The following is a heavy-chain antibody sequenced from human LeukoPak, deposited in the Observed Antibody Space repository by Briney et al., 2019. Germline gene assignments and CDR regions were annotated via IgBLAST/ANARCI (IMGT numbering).Heavy chain of an antibody. J-gene: IGHJ4*02. D-gene: IGHD3-10*01. CDR3: RATPFGELLWLDY. CDR1: GGSISSGSYY. Sequence: SETLSLTCTVSGGSISSGSYYWSWIRQPAGKGLEWIGRIYTSGSTNYNPSLKSRVTISVDTSKNQFSLKLSSVTAADTAVYYCRATPFGELLWLDYWGQGTLVTVSS. V-gene: IGHV4-61*02. CDR2: IYTSGST.